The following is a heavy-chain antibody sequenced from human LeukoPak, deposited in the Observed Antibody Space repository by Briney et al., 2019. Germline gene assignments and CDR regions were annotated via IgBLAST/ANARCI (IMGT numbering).Heavy chain of an antibody. CDR1: GFTFSSYS. V-gene: IGHV3-21*01. CDR2: ISSSSSYI. CDR3: ARSYGDSRIGDC. D-gene: IGHD4-17*01. J-gene: IGHJ4*02. Sequence: GGSLRLSCAASGFTFSSYSMNWVRQAPGKGLEWVSSISSSSSYIYYADSVKGRSTISRDNAKNSLYLQMNSLRAEDTAVYYCARSYGDSRIGDCWGQGTLVTVSS.